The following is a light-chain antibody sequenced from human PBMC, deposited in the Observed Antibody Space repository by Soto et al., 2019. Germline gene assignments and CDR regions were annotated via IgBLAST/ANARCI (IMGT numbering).Light chain of an antibody. V-gene: IGLV1-44*01. Sequence: QAVVTQPPSASGTPGQRVTISCSGSGSSIGTNTVNWYRQLPGTAPKLLIYGDNQRPSGVADRFSGSKSGTSASLAISGLQSEDEADYYCAAWDGSLNNVLFGGGTKVTVL. CDR2: GDN. CDR3: AAWDGSLNNVL. CDR1: GSSIGTNT. J-gene: IGLJ2*01.